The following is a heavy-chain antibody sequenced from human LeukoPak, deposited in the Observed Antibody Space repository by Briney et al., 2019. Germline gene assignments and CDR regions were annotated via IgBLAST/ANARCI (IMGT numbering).Heavy chain of an antibody. Sequence: GGSLRLSCAASGFTFSGYGMHWVRQAPGKGLKWVAVISYDGSNKYYADSVKGRFTISRDNSKNTLYLQMNSLRAEDTAVYYRAKGHCSGGSCYFDYWGQGTLVTVSS. J-gene: IGHJ4*02. CDR2: ISYDGSNK. CDR1: GFTFSGYG. V-gene: IGHV3-30*18. CDR3: AKGHCSGGSCYFDY. D-gene: IGHD2-15*01.